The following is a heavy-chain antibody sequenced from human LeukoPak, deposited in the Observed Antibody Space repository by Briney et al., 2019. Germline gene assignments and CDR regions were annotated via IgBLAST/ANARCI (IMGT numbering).Heavy chain of an antibody. CDR1: GFTFSSYA. V-gene: IGHV3-49*04. J-gene: IGHJ4*02. CDR2: IRSKAYGGTT. Sequence: GGSLRLSCAASGFTFSSYAMSWVRQAPGKGLEWVGFIRSKAYGGTTEYAASVKGRFTISRDDSKSIAYLQMNSLKTEDTAVYYCTRDPTYYYDSSGYFAYWGQGTLVTVSS. D-gene: IGHD3-22*01. CDR3: TRDPTYYYDSSGYFAY.